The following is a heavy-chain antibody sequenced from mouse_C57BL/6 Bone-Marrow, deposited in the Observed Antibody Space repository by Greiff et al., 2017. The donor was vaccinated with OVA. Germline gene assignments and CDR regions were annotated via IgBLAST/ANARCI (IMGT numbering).Heavy chain of an antibody. CDR2: IAPSDSYI. Sequence: QVQLQQPGAELVRPGTSVKLSCKASGYTFTNYWMHWVKQRPGQGLEWIGVIAPSDSYINYNQKFKGRATLTVDTSSSTACMHRSSLTSEDSAVYYCAHYGSRLYLHYWGQGTSLTVSS. J-gene: IGHJ2*02. D-gene: IGHD1-1*01. CDR1: GYTFTNYW. V-gene: IGHV1-59*01. CDR3: AHYGSRLYLHY.